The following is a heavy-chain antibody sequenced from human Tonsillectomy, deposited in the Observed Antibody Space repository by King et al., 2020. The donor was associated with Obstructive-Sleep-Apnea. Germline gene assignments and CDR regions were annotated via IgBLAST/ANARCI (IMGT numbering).Heavy chain of an antibody. J-gene: IGHJ3*01. CDR2: ISVSGGST. Sequence: VQLVESGGGLVQPGGSLRLSCAASGFTFSSYAMSWVRQAPGKGLEYVSAISVSGGSTYYADYVKGRFTISRANSKNTLYLQMNSLRAEDTAVYYCAKGGYNYGDAFDLWGQGTMVTVCS. CDR1: GFTFSSYA. V-gene: IGHV3-23*04. D-gene: IGHD5-18*01. CDR3: AKGGYNYGDAFDL.